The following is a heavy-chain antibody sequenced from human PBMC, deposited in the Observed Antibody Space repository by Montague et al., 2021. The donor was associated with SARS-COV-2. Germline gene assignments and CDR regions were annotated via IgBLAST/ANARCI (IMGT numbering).Heavy chain of an antibody. J-gene: IGHJ4*02. Sequence: TLSLTCSVSGGSISSANYYWSWIRQHPGKGLEFIGYIYYSGSSFYNPSLKSRLTISVDTSKNRFSLRLSSVTAADTAIYFCASQLGGHYNYFDLWGQGTLVIVSS. CDR3: ASQLGGHYNYFDL. D-gene: IGHD3-10*01. CDR2: IYYSGSS. CDR1: GGSISSANYY. V-gene: IGHV4-31*03.